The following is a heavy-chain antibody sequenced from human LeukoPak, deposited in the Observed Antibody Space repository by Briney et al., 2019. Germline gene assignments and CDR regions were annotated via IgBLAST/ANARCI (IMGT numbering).Heavy chain of an antibody. CDR3: ARDSETTPIHVLGY. J-gene: IGHJ4*02. V-gene: IGHV3-30-3*01. Sequence: PGGSLRLSCVVSGFTFTNYVVHWVRQAPGKGLEWVTLVSSDGGIKYYADSVKGRFSVSRDISKNTLYLQVNSLRVDDTAVYYCARDSETTPIHVLGYWGQGTLVTVSS. CDR2: VSSDGGIK. D-gene: IGHD2-15*01. CDR1: GFTFTNYV.